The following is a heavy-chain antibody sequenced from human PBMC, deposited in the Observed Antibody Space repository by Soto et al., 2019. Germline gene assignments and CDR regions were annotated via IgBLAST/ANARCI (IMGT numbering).Heavy chain of an antibody. CDR2: ISAYNGNT. Sequence: ASVKVSCKASGYTFTCYGISWVRHAPGQGLEWMGWISAYNGNTNYAQKLQGRVTMTTDTSTSTAYMEPRSLRSDDTAVYYCAREVGTMVRGLYWFDPWGQGTLVTVSS. J-gene: IGHJ5*02. V-gene: IGHV1-18*01. D-gene: IGHD3-10*01. CDR3: AREVGTMVRGLYWFDP. CDR1: GYTFTCYG.